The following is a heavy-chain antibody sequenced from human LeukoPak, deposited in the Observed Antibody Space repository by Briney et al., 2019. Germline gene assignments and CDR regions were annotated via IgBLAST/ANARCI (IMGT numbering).Heavy chain of an antibody. V-gene: IGHV1-8*02. CDR2: MNPNSGNT. D-gene: IGHD3-9*01. Sequence: ASVKVSCKASGYTFTSYGISWVRQATGQGLEWMGWMNPNSGNTGYAQKFQGRVTMTRNTSISTAYMELSSLRSEDTAVYYCARGALRYFDWLPYYYYYMDVWGKGTTVTISS. CDR1: GYTFTSYG. J-gene: IGHJ6*03. CDR3: ARGALRYFDWLPYYYYYMDV.